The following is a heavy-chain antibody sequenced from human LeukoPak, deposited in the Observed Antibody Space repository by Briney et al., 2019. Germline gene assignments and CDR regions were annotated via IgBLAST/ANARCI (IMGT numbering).Heavy chain of an antibody. J-gene: IGHJ6*03. CDR2: IYAGGST. D-gene: IGHD2-2*01. Sequence: PGGSLRLSCAASGFTVNSNHMSWVRQAPGKGLEWVSVIYAGGSTYYTDSVKGRFTISRDNSKNTLYLQMNSLRAEDTAVYYCARGPSVYCSSTSCSPYYYYYYMDVWGKGTTVTVSS. V-gene: IGHV3-53*01. CDR1: GFTVNSNH. CDR3: ARGPSVYCSSTSCSPYYYYYYMDV.